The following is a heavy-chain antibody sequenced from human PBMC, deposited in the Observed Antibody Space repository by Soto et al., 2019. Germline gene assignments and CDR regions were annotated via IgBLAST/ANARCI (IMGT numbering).Heavy chain of an antibody. CDR1: GGSMTSYY. V-gene: IGHV4-4*07. CDR2: IYTSGGT. CDR3: ARGAVTGVDYGLDV. Sequence: SETLSLTCSVSGGSMTSYYWSWIRRPAGKGLEWIGRIYTSGGTNYNPSLKSRVTMSRDTSKKQISLKLSSVTAADTAVYYCARGAVTGVDYGLDVWGQGTTVTVSS. D-gene: IGHD4-4*01. J-gene: IGHJ6*02.